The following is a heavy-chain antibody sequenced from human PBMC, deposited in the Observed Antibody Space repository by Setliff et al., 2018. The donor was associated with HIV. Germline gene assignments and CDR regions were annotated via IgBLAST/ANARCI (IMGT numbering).Heavy chain of an antibody. CDR3: AKGLRAMVRGVLYDY. Sequence: GESLKISCAASGFTFSSYAMSWVRQAPGKGLEWVSAISGSGGSTYYADSVKGRFTISRDNSKNTLYLQMNSLRAEDTAVYYCAKGLRAMVRGVLYDYWGQGTLVTVSS. J-gene: IGHJ4*02. CDR2: ISGSGGST. D-gene: IGHD3-10*01. CDR1: GFTFSSYA. V-gene: IGHV3-23*01.